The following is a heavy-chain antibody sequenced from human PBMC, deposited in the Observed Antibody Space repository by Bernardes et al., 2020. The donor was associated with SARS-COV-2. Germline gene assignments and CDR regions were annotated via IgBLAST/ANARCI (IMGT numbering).Heavy chain of an antibody. J-gene: IGHJ6*02. CDR2: IYYSGST. V-gene: IGHV4-59*01. D-gene: IGHD3-10*01. Sequence: SETLSLTCTVSGGSISSYYWSWIRQPPGKGLEWIGYIYYSGSTNYNPSLKSRVTISVDTSKNQFSLKLSSVTAADTAVYYYARDSYYGSGSYYYYYGMDVWGQGTTVTVSS. CDR1: GGSISSYY. CDR3: ARDSYYGSGSYYYYYGMDV.